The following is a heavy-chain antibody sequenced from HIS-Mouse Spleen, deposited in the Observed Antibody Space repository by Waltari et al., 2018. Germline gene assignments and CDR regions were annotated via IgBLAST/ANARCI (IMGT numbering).Heavy chain of an antibody. CDR2: IYYSGGT. CDR3: AREIPYSSSWYDWYFDL. Sequence: QLQLQESGPGLVKPSETLSLTCTVSGGSISSSSYYWGWIRQPPGKGLEWIGSIYYSGGTYYNPSLKGRVTISVDPSKNQFSLKLSSVTAADTAVYYCAREIPYSSSWYDWYFDLWGRDTLVTVSS. V-gene: IGHV4-39*07. CDR1: GGSISSSSYY. D-gene: IGHD6-13*01. J-gene: IGHJ2*01.